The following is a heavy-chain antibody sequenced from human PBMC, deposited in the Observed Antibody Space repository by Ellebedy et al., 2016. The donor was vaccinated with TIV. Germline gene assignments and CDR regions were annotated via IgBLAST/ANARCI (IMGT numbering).Heavy chain of an antibody. J-gene: IGHJ4*02. D-gene: IGHD6-19*01. Sequence: PGGSLRLSCAASGFTVSNIYISWVRQAPGKGLAWISVIYSGGSTYYADSVKGRFIISRDISRNTLYLQMNSLRAEDTAVYYCARDVYSSGWYFGFDYWGQGTLVTVSS. V-gene: IGHV3-53*01. CDR3: ARDVYSSGWYFGFDY. CDR2: IYSGGST. CDR1: GFTVSNIY.